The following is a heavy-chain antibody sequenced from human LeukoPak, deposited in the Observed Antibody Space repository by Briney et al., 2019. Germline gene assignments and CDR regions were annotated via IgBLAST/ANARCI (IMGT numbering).Heavy chain of an antibody. CDR2: ISGSGGST. D-gene: IGHD6-13*01. CDR1: GFTFSSYA. CDR3: AKMTRYSSSWYGGYFDY. Sequence: GGSLRLSCAASGFTFSSYAMSWVRQAPGKGLEWVSAISGSGGSTYYADSVKGRFTISRDNSKNTLYLQMNSLRAEDTAVYYCAKMTRYSSSWYGGYFDYWGQGTLVTVSS. J-gene: IGHJ4*02. V-gene: IGHV3-23*01.